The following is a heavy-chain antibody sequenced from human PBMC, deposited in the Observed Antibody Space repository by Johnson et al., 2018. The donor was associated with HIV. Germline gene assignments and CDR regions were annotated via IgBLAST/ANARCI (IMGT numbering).Heavy chain of an antibody. CDR1: GFTFNNYA. Sequence: QVQLVESGGGVVRPGKSLRLSCAASGFTFNNYAMHWVRQAPGKGLEWVAVMSYDGSNKYYADSVKGRFTISRDNSQNKLYLQMNNLRAEDTAVYFCAKYDRFAFDVWGQGTMVTVSS. CDR3: AKYDRFAFDV. V-gene: IGHV3-30*04. J-gene: IGHJ3*01. CDR2: MSYDGSNK. D-gene: IGHD3-16*01.